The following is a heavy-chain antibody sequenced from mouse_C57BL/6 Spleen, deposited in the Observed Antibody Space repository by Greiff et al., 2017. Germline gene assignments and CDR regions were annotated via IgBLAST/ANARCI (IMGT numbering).Heavy chain of an antibody. CDR3: ARSDYDNGCAMDY. D-gene: IGHD2-4*01. Sequence: VQLQQSGAELAKPGASVKLSCKASGYTFTSYWMHWVKQRPGQGLEWIGYINPSSGYTKYNQKFKDKATLTADKSSSTAYMQLSSLTSEDSAVYYCARSDYDNGCAMDYWGQGTSVTVSS. J-gene: IGHJ4*01. CDR2: INPSSGYT. V-gene: IGHV1-7*01. CDR1: GYTFTSYW.